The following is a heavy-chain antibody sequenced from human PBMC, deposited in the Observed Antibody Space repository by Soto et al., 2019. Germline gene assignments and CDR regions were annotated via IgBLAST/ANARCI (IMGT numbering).Heavy chain of an antibody. Sequence: SETLSLTCSVSGGSISNYYGSWIRQPPGKGLEWIGYIHYSGSTKYNPSLKSRVTISADTSKNQFSLKLSSVTAADTAVYYCARGHYDFWSGYFATIDYWGQGTLVTVSS. CDR2: IHYSGST. D-gene: IGHD3-3*01. CDR1: GGSISNYY. J-gene: IGHJ4*02. V-gene: IGHV4-59*08. CDR3: ARGHYDFWSGYFATIDY.